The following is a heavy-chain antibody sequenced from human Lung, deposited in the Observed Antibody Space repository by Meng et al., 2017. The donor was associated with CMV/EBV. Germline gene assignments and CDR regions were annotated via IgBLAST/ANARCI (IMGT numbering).Heavy chain of an antibody. CDR3: ASGTPGRSYCDY. D-gene: IGHD2-15*01. CDR2: FVNYVDT. Sequence: QSHLLQSGTEVNTPGASVMVSCQASGYTFGSYGIGWVRQAPGQGLEWMGWFVNYVDTYPAPKFQGRVTMTTDTHTNTAFMELRSLTSDDTAVYYCASGTPGRSYCDYWGQGTLVTVSS. J-gene: IGHJ4*02. CDR1: GYTFGSYG. V-gene: IGHV1-18*01.